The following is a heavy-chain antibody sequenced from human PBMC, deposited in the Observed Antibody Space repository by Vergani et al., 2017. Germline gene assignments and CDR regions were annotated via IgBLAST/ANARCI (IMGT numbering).Heavy chain of an antibody. CDR3: ARDRRYCSSTSCYSATAYYYMDV. D-gene: IGHD2-2*01. Sequence: QLLLQESGPGVVKPSETLSLICNVSGGSVSGSGYYWGWVRQSPGKGLEWIGTMYYSGSTYHNPSLKSRVSMSVDTSKNQFSLNVSSVTAADTAVYYCARDRRYCSSTSCYSATAYYYMDVWGKGTTVTVSS. V-gene: IGHV4-39*02. J-gene: IGHJ6*03. CDR2: MYYSGST. CDR1: GGSVSGSGYY.